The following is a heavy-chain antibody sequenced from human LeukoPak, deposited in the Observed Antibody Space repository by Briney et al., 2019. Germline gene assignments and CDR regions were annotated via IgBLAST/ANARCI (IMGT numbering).Heavy chain of an antibody. V-gene: IGHV3-30-3*01. D-gene: IGHD6-19*01. CDR2: ISYDGSNK. CDR3: ARALIAMADY. Sequence: GGSLRLSCAASGFIFNSYAMHWVRQAPGKGLEWVAVISYDGSNKYYADSVKGRFTISRDNSKKTLYLQMNSLRAEDTAVYYCARALIAMADYWGQGTLVTVSS. CDR1: GFIFNSYA. J-gene: IGHJ4*02.